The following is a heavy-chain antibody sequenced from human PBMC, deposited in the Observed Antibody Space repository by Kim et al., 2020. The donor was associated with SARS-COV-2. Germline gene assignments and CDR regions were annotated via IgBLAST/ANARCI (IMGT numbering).Heavy chain of an antibody. CDR2: GST. CDR3: ARDNNWFDP. V-gene: IGHV4-59*01. J-gene: IGHJ5*02. Sequence: GSTNYNPPLKSRVTISVDTSKNQFSLKLSSVTAADTAVYYCARDNNWFDPWGQGTLVTVSS.